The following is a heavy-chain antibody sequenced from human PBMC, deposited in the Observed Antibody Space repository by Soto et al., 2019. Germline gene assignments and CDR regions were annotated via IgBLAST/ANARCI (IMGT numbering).Heavy chain of an antibody. CDR2: ISAYNGNT. CDR1: GYTFTSYG. J-gene: IGHJ4*02. CDR3: ARGRNIEYSSPLYDY. V-gene: IGHV1-18*01. D-gene: IGHD6-13*01. Sequence: ASVKVSCKASGYTFTSYGISWVRQAPGQGLEWMGWISAYNGNTNYAQKFQGRATMTRDTSISTASMELSRLISDDTAVYYCARGRNIEYSSPLYDYWGQGALVTVSS.